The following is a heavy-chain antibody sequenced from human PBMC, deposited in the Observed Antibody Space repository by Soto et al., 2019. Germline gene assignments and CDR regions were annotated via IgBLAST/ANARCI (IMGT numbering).Heavy chain of an antibody. V-gene: IGHV5-51*01. D-gene: IGHD2-2*01. CDR2: IYPGDSDT. J-gene: IGHJ4*02. Sequence: PGASLKISCQASGYNFATYWIAWVRQMPGKGLEWMGIIYPGDSDTKYSPSFQGQVTISADKSISTAYPQWSSLKASDTAMYYCARYLVVPPATHFDYWGQGTLVTVSS. CDR1: GYNFATYW. CDR3: ARYLVVPPATHFDY.